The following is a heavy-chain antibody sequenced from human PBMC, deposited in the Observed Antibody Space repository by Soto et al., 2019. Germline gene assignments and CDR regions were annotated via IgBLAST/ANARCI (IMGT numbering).Heavy chain of an antibody. D-gene: IGHD1-1*01. CDR1: GFTFSSYA. Sequence: GGSLRLSCAASGFTFSSYAMSWVRQAPGKGLEWVSAISGSGGSTYYADSVKGRFTISRDNSKNTLYLQMNRLGAEDTAVYYCAKDSPGTTSGYYYYYGMDVWGQGTTVTVSS. CDR3: AKDSPGTTSGYYYYYGMDV. CDR2: ISGSGGST. V-gene: IGHV3-23*01. J-gene: IGHJ6*02.